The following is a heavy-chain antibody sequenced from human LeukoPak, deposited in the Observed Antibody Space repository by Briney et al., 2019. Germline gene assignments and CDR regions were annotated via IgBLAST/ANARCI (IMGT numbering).Heavy chain of an antibody. CDR2: ITSTGRYL. D-gene: IGHD2-21*02. CDR1: GFTFSSYA. V-gene: IGHV3-21*01. J-gene: IGHJ3*02. CDR3: ARAKHIVVVTARGAFDI. Sequence: GGSLRLSCAASGFTFSSYAMSWVRQAPGKGLEWVSSITSTGRYLYYADSVKGRFNISRDNAQDSLFLQMNGLRADDTAVYYCARAKHIVVVTARGAFDIWGPGTTVTVSS.